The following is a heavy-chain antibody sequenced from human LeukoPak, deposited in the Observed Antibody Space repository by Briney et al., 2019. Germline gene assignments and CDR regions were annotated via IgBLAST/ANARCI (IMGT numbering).Heavy chain of an antibody. Sequence: GGSLRLSCAASGFTLSNYWMHWVRHAPGKGLVWVSRVKGDGSITAYADSVKGRFTISRDIAKNTVYLQMNGLRVDDTAVYYCGRTSGGPEYWGQGTLVTVSS. J-gene: IGHJ4*02. CDR1: GFTLSNYW. CDR3: GRTSGGPEY. CDR2: VKGDGSIT. V-gene: IGHV3-74*01. D-gene: IGHD2-15*01.